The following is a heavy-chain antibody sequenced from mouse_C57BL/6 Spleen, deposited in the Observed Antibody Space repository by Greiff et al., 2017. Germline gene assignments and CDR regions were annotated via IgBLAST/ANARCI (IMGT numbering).Heavy chain of an antibody. CDR3: ARVIITTVVADY. J-gene: IGHJ2*01. CDR2: IDPSDSYT. Sequence: VQLQQPGAELVMPGASVKLSCKASGYTFTSYWMHWVKQRPGQGLEWIGEIDPSDSYTNYNQKFKGKSTLTVDKSSSTAYMQLSSLTSEDSAVYYCARVIITTVVADYWGQGTTLTVSS. V-gene: IGHV1-69*01. CDR1: GYTFTSYW. D-gene: IGHD1-1*01.